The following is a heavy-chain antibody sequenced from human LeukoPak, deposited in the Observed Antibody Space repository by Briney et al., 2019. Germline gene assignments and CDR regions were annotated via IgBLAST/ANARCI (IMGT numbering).Heavy chain of an antibody. CDR2: IYYSGST. Sequence: SETLSLTCTVSGGSVSSGSYYWSWIRQPPGKGLEWIGYIYYSGSTNYNPSLKSRVTISVDTSKNQFSLKLSSVTAADTAVYYCARDGDFWSGYQYRGQGTLVTVSS. V-gene: IGHV4-61*01. CDR1: GGSVSSGSYY. CDR3: ARDGDFWSGYQY. J-gene: IGHJ4*02. D-gene: IGHD3-3*01.